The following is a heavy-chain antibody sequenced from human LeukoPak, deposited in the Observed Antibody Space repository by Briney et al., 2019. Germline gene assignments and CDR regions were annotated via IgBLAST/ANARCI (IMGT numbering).Heavy chain of an antibody. J-gene: IGHJ4*02. CDR1: GFTFSAYS. V-gene: IGHV3-21*01. Sequence: GGSLRLSCAASGFTFSAYSMNWVRQAPGKGLEWVSSISSNSSYIYYADSVKGRFTISRDNAKNSLYLQMNSLRAEDTAVYYCARELGHSGYGPSPPGSDYWGEGTLATVSS. CDR2: ISSNSSYI. D-gene: IGHD5-12*01. CDR3: ARELGHSGYGPSPPGSDY.